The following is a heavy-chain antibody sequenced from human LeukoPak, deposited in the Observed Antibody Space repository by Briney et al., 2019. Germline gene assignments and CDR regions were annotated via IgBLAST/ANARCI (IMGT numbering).Heavy chain of an antibody. J-gene: IGHJ6*03. Sequence: SETLSLTCTVSGGSISSRPYYWGWVRQPPGKGREWLGTISYSGTTYYSPSLKSRVTISLDTSKNQFSLKLSSVTAADTAIYYCARDFSSSSTVYYYYYMDVWGKGTTVTVSS. D-gene: IGHD6-6*01. CDR1: GGSISSRPYY. CDR3: ARDFSSSSTVYYYYYMDV. V-gene: IGHV4-39*07. CDR2: ISYSGTT.